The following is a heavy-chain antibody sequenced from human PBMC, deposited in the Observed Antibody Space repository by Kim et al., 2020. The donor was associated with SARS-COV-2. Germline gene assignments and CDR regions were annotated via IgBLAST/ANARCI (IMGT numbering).Heavy chain of an antibody. CDR1: GFTFSSYG. CDR3: AKDLSSPLGEVPAAFGPYYYYYGMDV. D-gene: IGHD2-2*01. CDR2: ISYDGSNK. Sequence: GGSLRLSCAASGFTFSSYGMHWVRQAPGKGLEWVAVISYDGSNKYYADSVKGRFTISRDNSKNTLYLQMNSLRAEDTAVYYCAKDLSSPLGEVPAAFGPYYYYYGMDVWGQGTTVTVSS. J-gene: IGHJ6*02. V-gene: IGHV3-30*18.